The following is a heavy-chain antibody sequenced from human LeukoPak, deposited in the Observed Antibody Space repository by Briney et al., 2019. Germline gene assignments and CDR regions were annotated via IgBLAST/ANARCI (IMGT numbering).Heavy chain of an antibody. J-gene: IGHJ4*02. CDR2: VHQTGST. V-gene: IGHV4-34*01. CDR3: ARNDYYSAAY. D-gene: IGHD3-16*01. Sequence: GSLRLSCAASGFTFDDYGMSWVRQPPGKGLEWIGEVHQTGSTNYNPSLKSRVTISMDTSKNQFSLTMTSVTAADTAIYLCARNDYYSAAYWGQGTLVTVSA. CDR1: GFTFDDYG.